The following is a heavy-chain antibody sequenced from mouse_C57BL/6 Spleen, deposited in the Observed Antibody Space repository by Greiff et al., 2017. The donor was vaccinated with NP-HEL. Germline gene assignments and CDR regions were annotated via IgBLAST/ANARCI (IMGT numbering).Heavy chain of an antibody. CDR1: GYAFSSSW. Sequence: VKLMESGPELVKPGASVKISCKASGYAFSSSWMNWVKQRPGKGLEWIGRIYPGDGDTNYNGKFKGKATLTADKSSSTAYMQLSSLTSEDSAVYFCARNLHSGAMDYWGQGTSVTVSS. D-gene: IGHD5-1*01. CDR2: IYPGDGDT. CDR3: ARNLHSGAMDY. V-gene: IGHV1-82*01. J-gene: IGHJ4*01.